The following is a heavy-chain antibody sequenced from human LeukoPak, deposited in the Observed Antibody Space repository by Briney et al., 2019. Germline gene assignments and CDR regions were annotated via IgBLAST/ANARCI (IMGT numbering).Heavy chain of an antibody. J-gene: IGHJ4*02. Sequence: SETLSLTCTVSDYSISSGYYWGWIRQPPGKGLEWIGSIYHSGNSYYNPSLKSRATISVDTSKNQFSLKLSSVTAADTAVYYCARGRLDYSGSYSWDYWGQGTLVTVSS. CDR1: DYSISSGYY. CDR2: IYHSGNS. D-gene: IGHD1-26*01. CDR3: ARGRLDYSGSYSWDY. V-gene: IGHV4-38-2*02.